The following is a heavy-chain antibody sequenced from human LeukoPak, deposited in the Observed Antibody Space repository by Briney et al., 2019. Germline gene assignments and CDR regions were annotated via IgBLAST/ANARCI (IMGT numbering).Heavy chain of an antibody. D-gene: IGHD2-2*01. CDR1: GFTFDDYA. J-gene: IGHJ4*02. Sequence: PGRSLRLSCAASGFTFDDYAMHWVRQAPGKGLEWVSGISWNSGSIGYADSVKGRFTISRDNAENSLYLQMNSLRAEDTALYYCALIDCSSTSCHDYWGQGTLVTVSS. CDR2: ISWNSGSI. CDR3: ALIDCSSTSCHDY. V-gene: IGHV3-9*01.